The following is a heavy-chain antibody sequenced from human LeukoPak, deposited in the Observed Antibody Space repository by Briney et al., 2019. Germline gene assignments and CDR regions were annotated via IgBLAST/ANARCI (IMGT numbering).Heavy chain of an antibody. V-gene: IGHV4-4*07. CDR2: IYTSGSS. J-gene: IGHJ4*02. CDR1: GGSISSNY. D-gene: IGHD2-2*01. CDR3: ARDLNRGCSSASCHSPFDY. Sequence: SSETLSLTCTVSGGSISSNYWSWIRQPAGKGLEWIGRIYTSGSSNYNPSLRSRVTMSVDTSKNQFSLKLSSVTAADTAVYYCARDLNRGCSSASCHSPFDYWGQGTPVTVSS.